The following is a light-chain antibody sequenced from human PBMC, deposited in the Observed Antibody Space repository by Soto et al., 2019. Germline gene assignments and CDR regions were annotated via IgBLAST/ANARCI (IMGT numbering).Light chain of an antibody. CDR2: ANN. V-gene: IGLV1-40*01. CDR3: QSFDSSLSGYV. CDR1: SSNIGAGYD. Sequence: QSVLTQPPLVSGAPGQRVTISCTGSSSNIGAGYDVHWYQQLPGTAPKLLIYANNNRPSGVPDRFSGSKSGTSASLAITGLQAEDEADYYCQSFDSSLSGYVFGTGTKLTVL. J-gene: IGLJ1*01.